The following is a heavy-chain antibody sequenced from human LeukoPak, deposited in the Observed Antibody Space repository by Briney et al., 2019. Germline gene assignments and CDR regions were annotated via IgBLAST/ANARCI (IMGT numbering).Heavy chain of an antibody. J-gene: IGHJ4*02. CDR3: AKGRTPDY. D-gene: IGHD2-15*01. CDR1: GFTFSSYS. Sequence: GGSLRLSCAASGFTFSSYSMNWVRQAPGKGLEWVSSISSSSSYIYYADSVKGRFTISRDNSNNTLYLQMNSLRAEDTAVYYCAKGRTPDYWGQGTLVTVSS. V-gene: IGHV3-21*04. CDR2: ISSSSSYI.